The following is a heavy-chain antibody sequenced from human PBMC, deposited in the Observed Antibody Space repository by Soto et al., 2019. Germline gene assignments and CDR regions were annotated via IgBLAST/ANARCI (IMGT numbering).Heavy chain of an antibody. Sequence: QVQLVQSGAEVKTPGASVKVSCKTSGYTFAAFFIHWIRQAPGQGLEWMGWINPTSGATVSAQKFQDRVTLTSDTSISTAYMELRGLKSDDTAVYYCTSDPDYGDYWGYFFDYWGQGTPVSVSS. D-gene: IGHD4-17*01. CDR1: GYTFAAFF. V-gene: IGHV1-2*02. CDR3: TSDPDYGDYWGYFFDY. CDR2: INPTSGAT. J-gene: IGHJ4*02.